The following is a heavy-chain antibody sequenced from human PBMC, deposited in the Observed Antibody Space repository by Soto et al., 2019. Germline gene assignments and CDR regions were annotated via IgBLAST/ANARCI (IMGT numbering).Heavy chain of an antibody. CDR2: ISYDGSNK. CDR3: ARVVVAALRYDDY. D-gene: IGHD2-15*01. J-gene: IGHJ4*02. Sequence: GGSLRLSCAASGFTFSSYAMHWVRQAPGKGLEWVAVISYDGSNKYYADSVKGRFTISRDNSKNTLYLQMNSLRAEDTAVYYCARVVVAALRYDDYWGQGTLVTVSS. V-gene: IGHV3-30-3*01. CDR1: GFTFSSYA.